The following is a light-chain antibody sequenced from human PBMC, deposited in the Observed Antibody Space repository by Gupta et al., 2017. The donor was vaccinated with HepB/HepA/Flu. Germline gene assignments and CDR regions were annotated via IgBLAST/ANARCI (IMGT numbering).Light chain of an antibody. CDR3: QKENNSPNT. J-gene: IGKJ3*01. CDR2: AAT. CDR1: QGIRNE. Sequence: ALQMPQSPSSLSASVGDRVTITCRASQGIRNELGWYQQKPGTAPKLLIYAATKVQSGVSSRFSGSGSGTDFTLTISSRQPEDVATYYCQKENNSPNTCGHGTKVDIK. V-gene: IGKV1-6*01.